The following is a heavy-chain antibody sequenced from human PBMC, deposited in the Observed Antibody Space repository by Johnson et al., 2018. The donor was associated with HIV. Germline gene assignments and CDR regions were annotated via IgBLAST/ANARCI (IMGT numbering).Heavy chain of an antibody. CDR1: GFTFSSYA. CDR2: ISYDGSNK. Sequence: QVLLVESGGGVVQPGRSLRLSCAASGFTFSSYAMHWVRQAPGKGLEWVAVISYDGSNKYYADSVKGRFTISRDNSKNTLYLQMNSLRAEDTAVYYCAKDQWGSGWTNDAFDFWGQGTMVTVSS. V-gene: IGHV3-30*04. D-gene: IGHD6-25*01. CDR3: AKDQWGSGWTNDAFDF. J-gene: IGHJ3*01.